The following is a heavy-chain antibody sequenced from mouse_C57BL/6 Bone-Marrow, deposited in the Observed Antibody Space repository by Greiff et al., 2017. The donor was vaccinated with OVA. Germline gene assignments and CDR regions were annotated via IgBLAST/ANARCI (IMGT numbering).Heavy chain of an antibody. D-gene: IGHD1-1*01. CDR3: GSECGSRSYGYFDV. V-gene: IGHV7-3*01. CDR1: GFTFTDYY. Sequence: EVKLMESGGGLVQPGGSLSLSCAASGFTFTDYYMSWVRQPPGKALEWLGFIRNKANGYTTEYSASVKGRFTIYKDKSQSTLYLQMNARRAEDCAAYSCGSECGSRSYGYFDVWGTGTTVTVSS. CDR2: IRNKANGYTT. J-gene: IGHJ1*03.